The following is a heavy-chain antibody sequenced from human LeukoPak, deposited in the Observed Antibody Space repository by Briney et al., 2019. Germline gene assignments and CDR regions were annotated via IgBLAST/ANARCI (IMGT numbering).Heavy chain of an antibody. V-gene: IGHV4-4*02. D-gene: IGHD6-25*01. CDR1: GGSITSGNW. CDR3: ARDANGSDLHYYHMDV. Sequence: SETLSLTCAVSGGSITSGNWWSWVRQSPGKGLEWIGEIYHTGNTNYNPSLNSRVSISLDRSKNQFSLRLTSVTAADTAVYFCARDANGSDLHYYHMDVWGKGTTVTVSS. J-gene: IGHJ6*03. CDR2: IYHTGNT.